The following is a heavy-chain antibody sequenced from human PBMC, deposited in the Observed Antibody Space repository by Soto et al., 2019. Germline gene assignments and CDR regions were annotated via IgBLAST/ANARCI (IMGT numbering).Heavy chain of an antibody. Sequence: QVQLVQSGAEVQKPGSSVKVSCKASGGTFSSYAISWVRQAPGQGLEWMGGIIPIFGTANYAQKFQGRVTITEDESTSTADMELSSLRSEDTAVYYCAIYYYDSSGRDYWGQGTLVTVSS. D-gene: IGHD3-22*01. CDR2: IIPIFGTA. CDR1: GGTFSSYA. CDR3: AIYYYDSSGRDY. V-gene: IGHV1-69*01. J-gene: IGHJ4*02.